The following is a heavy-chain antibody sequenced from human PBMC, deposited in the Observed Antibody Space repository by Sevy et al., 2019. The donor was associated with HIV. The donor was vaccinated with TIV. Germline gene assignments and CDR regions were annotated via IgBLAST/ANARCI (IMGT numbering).Heavy chain of an antibody. CDR1: GFTFSSYE. D-gene: IGHD3-22*01. CDR2: ISSSGTTI. Sequence: GGFLRLSCEASGFTFSSYEMNCVRQAPGKGLEWVSYISSSGTTIKYADSVKGRFTISRDNAKNSLYMQMNSLRAEDTAVYYCARVDANYDKGFDPWGQGTLVTVSS. V-gene: IGHV3-48*03. J-gene: IGHJ5*02. CDR3: ARVDANYDKGFDP.